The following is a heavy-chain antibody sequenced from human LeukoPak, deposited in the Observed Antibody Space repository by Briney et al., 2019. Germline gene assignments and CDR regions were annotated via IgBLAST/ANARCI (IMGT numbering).Heavy chain of an antibody. CDR1: GFTFSSYG. J-gene: IGHJ4*02. CDR3: ARELLRCSSTSCYLEWIVGY. D-gene: IGHD2-2*01. Sequence: GGSLRLSCAASGFTFSSYGMHWVRQAPGKGLEWVAVISYDGSNKYYADSVKGRFTISRDNSKNTLYLQMNSLRADDTAVYYCARELLRCSSTSCYLEWIVGYWGQGTLVTVSS. CDR2: ISYDGSNK. V-gene: IGHV3-30*19.